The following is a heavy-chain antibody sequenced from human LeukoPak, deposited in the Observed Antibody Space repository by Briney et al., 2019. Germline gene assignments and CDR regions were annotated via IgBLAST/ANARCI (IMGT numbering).Heavy chain of an antibody. J-gene: IGHJ6*02. CDR1: GGSISSGSYY. CDR2: IYTSGST. V-gene: IGHV4-61*02. Sequence: PSQTLSLTCTVSGGSISSGSYYWSWIRQPAGKGLEWIGRIYTSGSTNYNPSLKSRVTISVDTSKNQFSLKLSSVTAADTAVYYCARGVVVPAAMRIYYYYYGMDVWGQGTTVTVSS. CDR3: ARGVVVPAAMRIYYYYYGMDV. D-gene: IGHD2-2*01.